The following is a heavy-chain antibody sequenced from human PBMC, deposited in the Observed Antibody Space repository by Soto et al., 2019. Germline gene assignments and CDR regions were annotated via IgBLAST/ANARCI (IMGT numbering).Heavy chain of an antibody. CDR3: ARVDSSSTAATGFGY. V-gene: IGHV3-33*01. Sequence: PGESLKISCAASGFTFSSFGMHWVGQAPGKGLEWVALIWYDGSNKYYADSVKGRFTISRDNSKNTLYLQMDSLRAEDTAMYYCARVDSSSTAATGFGYWGQGALVTVSS. CDR1: GFTFSSFG. J-gene: IGHJ4*02. CDR2: IWYDGSNK. D-gene: IGHD6-25*01.